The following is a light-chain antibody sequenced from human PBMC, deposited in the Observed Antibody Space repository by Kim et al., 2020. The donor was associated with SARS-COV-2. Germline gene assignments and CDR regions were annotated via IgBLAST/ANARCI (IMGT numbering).Light chain of an antibody. CDR2: KDT. CDR3: QSSDSSGTWV. J-gene: IGLJ3*02. V-gene: IGLV3-25*03. Sequence: SVSPGQTAMITCSGDTLANQFTDWYQQKQGQAPVLVINKDTERPSGIPERFSASSSGTTVTLTISGVQAEDEADYYCQSSDSSGTWVFGGGTKLTVL. CDR1: TLANQF.